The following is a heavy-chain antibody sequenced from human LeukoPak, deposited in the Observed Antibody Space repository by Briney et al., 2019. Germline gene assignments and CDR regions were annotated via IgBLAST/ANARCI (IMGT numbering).Heavy chain of an antibody. J-gene: IGHJ5*01. CDR1: GSTFSSYE. CDR3: ARGRFVLAS. V-gene: IGHV3-48*03. CDR2: ISSSGSPI. D-gene: IGHD3-16*01. Sequence: GGSLRLSCAASGSTFSSYEMNWVRQAPGKGLEWISYISSSGSPIYYADSVKGRFTISRDNAKNSLYLQMNSLRAEDTAVYYCARGRFVLASWGQGTLVTVSS.